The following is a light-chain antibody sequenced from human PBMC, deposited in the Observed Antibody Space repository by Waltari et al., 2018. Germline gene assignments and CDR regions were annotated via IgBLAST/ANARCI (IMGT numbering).Light chain of an antibody. CDR3: QQYYSTPPT. J-gene: IGKJ1*01. V-gene: IGKV4-1*01. CDR1: QSVLYSSNNKNY. Sequence: DIVMTQSPDSLAVSLGERATINCKPSQSVLYSSNNKNYLAWFQQKPGQPPKLLIYWASTRESGVPDRFSGGGSGTDFTLTISSLQAEDVAVYYCQQYYSTPPTFGQGTKVEIK. CDR2: WAS.